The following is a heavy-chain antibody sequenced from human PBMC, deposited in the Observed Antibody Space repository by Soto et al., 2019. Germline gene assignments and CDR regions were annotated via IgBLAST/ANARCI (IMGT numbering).Heavy chain of an antibody. CDR2: IIPLFGTA. D-gene: IGHD3-22*01. Sequence: QVQLVQSGAEVKKPGSSVKVSCKASGGSFNKYAIDWVRQAPGQGLEWMGGIIPLFGTANYAQKFQARVTITADEAASTAYMELRSLRYEDTAVYHCARQFDYDTSGYYYAYWGQGTLVTVSS. V-gene: IGHV1-69*01. CDR3: ARQFDYDTSGYYYAY. CDR1: GGSFNKYA. J-gene: IGHJ4*02.